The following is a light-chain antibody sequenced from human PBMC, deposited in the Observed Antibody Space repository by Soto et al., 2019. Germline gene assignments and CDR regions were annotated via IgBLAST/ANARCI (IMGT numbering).Light chain of an antibody. CDR3: SSYTSSSTPWV. V-gene: IGLV2-14*01. Sequence: QSALTQPASVSGSPGQSITISCTGTSSDVGGYNYVSWYQQHPGNAPKLMIYEVSNRPSGVSNRFSGSKSGNTASLTISGLQAEDEADYYCSSYTSSSTPWVFGGGTKVTVL. J-gene: IGLJ3*02. CDR1: SSDVGGYNY. CDR2: EVS.